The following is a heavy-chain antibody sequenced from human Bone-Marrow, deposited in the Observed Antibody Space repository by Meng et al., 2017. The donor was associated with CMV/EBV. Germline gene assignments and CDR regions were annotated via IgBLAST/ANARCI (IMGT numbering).Heavy chain of an antibody. V-gene: IGHV3-21*01. D-gene: IGHD3-22*01. Sequence: GEALKISCAASGFTFSSYSMNWVRQAPGKGLEWVSSISSSSSYIYYADSVKGRFTISRDNAKNSLYLQMNSLRAEDTAVYYCARGQGIGDDSSGYYWDYWGQGTLVTVSS. CDR3: ARGQGIGDDSSGYYWDY. CDR2: ISSSSSYI. CDR1: GFTFSSYS. J-gene: IGHJ4*02.